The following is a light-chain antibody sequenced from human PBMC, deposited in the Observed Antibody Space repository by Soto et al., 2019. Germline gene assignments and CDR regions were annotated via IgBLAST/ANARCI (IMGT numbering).Light chain of an antibody. CDR1: QSISSW. CDR3: QQYNTYWT. CDR2: MAS. Sequence: DIQMTQSPSTLSASVGDRVTITCRASQSISSWLAWYQQKPGKDPKLLIYMASSLESGVPSRFSGSGSGTEFTLTISSLQPDDFATYYCQQYNTYWTFGQGTKVEIK. J-gene: IGKJ1*01. V-gene: IGKV1-5*03.